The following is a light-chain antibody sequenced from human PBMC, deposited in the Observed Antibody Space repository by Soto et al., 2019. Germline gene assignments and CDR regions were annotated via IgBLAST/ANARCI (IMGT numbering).Light chain of an antibody. CDR1: QIVSSRF. Sequence: EIVLTQSPGTLSVSPGERATLSCRASQIVSSRFLAWYQQKPGQAPRLLIYHASIRATGIPDRFSGSWSGTDFTLTISRLEPEDFAVYYCQQFSGSPFTLGPGTKVDIK. V-gene: IGKV3-20*01. CDR3: QQFSGSPFT. CDR2: HAS. J-gene: IGKJ3*01.